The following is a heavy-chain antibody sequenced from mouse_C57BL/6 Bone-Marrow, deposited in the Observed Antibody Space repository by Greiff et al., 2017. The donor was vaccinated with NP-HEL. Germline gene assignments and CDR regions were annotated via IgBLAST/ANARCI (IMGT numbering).Heavy chain of an antibody. CDR1: GFNIKDDY. Sequence: VQLQQSGAELVRPGASVKLSCTASGFNIKDDYMHWVKQRPEQGLEWIGWIDPENGDTEYASKFQGKATITADTSSNTAYLQLSSLTSEDTAVYYCTFYDYLAWFAYWGQGTLVTVSA. D-gene: IGHD2-4*01. CDR3: TFYDYLAWFAY. CDR2: IDPENGDT. J-gene: IGHJ3*01. V-gene: IGHV14-4*01.